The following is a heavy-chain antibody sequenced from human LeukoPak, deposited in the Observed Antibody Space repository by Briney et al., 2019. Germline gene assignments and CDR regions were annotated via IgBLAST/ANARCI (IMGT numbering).Heavy chain of an antibody. CDR3: ARDNYYYDSSGYYEYFDY. J-gene: IGHJ4*02. CDR1: GGSISSYY. D-gene: IGHD3-22*01. V-gene: IGHV4-59*01. CDR2: IYYNGST. Sequence: SETLSLTCAVYGGSISSYYWSWIRQPPGKGLEWIGYIYYNGSTNYNPSLKSRVTISVDTSKNQFSLKLSSVTAADTAVYYCARDNYYYDSSGYYEYFDYWGQGTLVTVSS.